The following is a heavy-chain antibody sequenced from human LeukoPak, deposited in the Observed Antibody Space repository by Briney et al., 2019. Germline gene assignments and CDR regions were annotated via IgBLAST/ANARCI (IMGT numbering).Heavy chain of an antibody. CDR2: VTGSGGTT. D-gene: IGHD3-22*01. CDR1: GFTLSNYA. V-gene: IGHV3-23*01. CDR3: TRTFYLDSSSYFYF. J-gene: IGHJ4*02. Sequence: GGSLRLSCVASGFTLSNYAMNWVRQAPGKGLEWVSAVTGSGGTTYYADSVKGRFTISRDNSINTLYLQMNSLRAEDTAVYYCTRTFYLDSSSYFYFWGLGTLVTVSS.